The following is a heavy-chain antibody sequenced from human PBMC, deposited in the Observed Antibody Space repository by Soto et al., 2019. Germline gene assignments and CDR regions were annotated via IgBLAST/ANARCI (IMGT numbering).Heavy chain of an antibody. V-gene: IGHV1-69*01. J-gene: IGHJ5*02. CDR3: ARSTGSGFRPGTHRFNWFDP. CDR2: IIPIFRTP. CDR1: GVTFSSFA. D-gene: IGHD5-12*01. Sequence: QGQLVQSGAEVKQPGSSVKVSCQASGVTFSSFAISWVRQAPGQGLEWMGGIIPIFRTPNYAQNFQGRVTITADESTSSVYMELSRLRSEDTAVYYCARSTGSGFRPGTHRFNWFDPWGQGTLVTVSS.